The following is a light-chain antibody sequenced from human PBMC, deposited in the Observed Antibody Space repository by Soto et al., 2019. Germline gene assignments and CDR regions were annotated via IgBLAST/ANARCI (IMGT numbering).Light chain of an antibody. Sequence: DIQMTQSPSTLSASVGDTVTITCRASQSVSRWVDWDQQKSGKAPRLLIYEASNLEIGVPSKFSGSGSGTEFILTVNSLQPADAATYFCQQFNSKVWTFGQGTKVEI. CDR3: QQFNSKVWT. J-gene: IGKJ1*01. V-gene: IGKV1-5*01. CDR1: QSVSRW. CDR2: EAS.